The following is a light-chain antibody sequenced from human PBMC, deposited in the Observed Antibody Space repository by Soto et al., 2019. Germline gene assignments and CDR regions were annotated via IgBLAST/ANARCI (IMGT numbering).Light chain of an antibody. CDR2: AAS. CDR3: QQSYSTPRP. J-gene: IGKJ1*01. CDR1: QSISSY. V-gene: IGKV1-39*01. Sequence: DIQMTQSPSSLSASVGDRVTITCRASQSISSYLNWYQQKPGKVPKLLIYAASSLTSGLPSRFSGTASGTDFTLTISSLQPEDFATYYCQQSYSTPRPFGQGTKVDIK.